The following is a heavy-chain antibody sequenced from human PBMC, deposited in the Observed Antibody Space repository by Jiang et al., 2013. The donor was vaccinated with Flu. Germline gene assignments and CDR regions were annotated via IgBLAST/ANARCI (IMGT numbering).Heavy chain of an antibody. Sequence: VQLVESGGGLIQPGGSLRLSCAASGFTVSSSYMSWVRQAPGKGLEWVSVIYSGGSTHYVDSVKGHSPSPETTPKNTLYLQMNSLRAEDTALYYCARVLREVAVGYWFDPVGPGNPGHRLL. CDR1: GFTVSSSY. CDR2: IYSGGST. CDR3: ARVLREVAVGYWFDP. V-gene: IGHV3-53*01. D-gene: IGHD6-19*01. J-gene: IGHJ5*02.